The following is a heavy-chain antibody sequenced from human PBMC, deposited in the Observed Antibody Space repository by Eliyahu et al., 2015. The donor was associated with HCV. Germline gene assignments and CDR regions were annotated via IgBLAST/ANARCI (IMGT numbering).Heavy chain of an antibody. V-gene: IGHV3-15*01. CDR2: IKSKTEGGTX. J-gene: IGHJ6*03. CDR1: GFTFSXAW. CDR3: TTGAPGGFDYYLDV. Sequence: EVQLVXSGGGLVKPGGSLSLSCAASGFTFSXAWMXWVRQAPGKGLEWIGRIKSKTEGGTXDYAAPVKGRFTIXRXXSKSTLYLQMNSLKTEDTAVYYCTTGAPGGFDYYLDVWGQGTTVTVSS. D-gene: IGHD3-10*01.